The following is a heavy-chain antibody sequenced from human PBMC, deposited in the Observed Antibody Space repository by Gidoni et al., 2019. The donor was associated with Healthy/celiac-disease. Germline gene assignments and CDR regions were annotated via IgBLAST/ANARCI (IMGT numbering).Heavy chain of an antibody. D-gene: IGHD6-6*01. CDR1: GSTFSSYA. Sequence: QVQLVESGGGVVQPGRSLRLSCSAAGSTFSSYAMHWVRPDPGKGLEWVAVISYDGSNKYYADSVKGRFTISRDNSKNTLYLQMNSLRAEDTAVYYCARGAVPTSYYFDYWGQGTLVTVSS. V-gene: IGHV3-30-3*01. J-gene: IGHJ4*02. CDR2: ISYDGSNK. CDR3: ARGAVPTSYYFDY.